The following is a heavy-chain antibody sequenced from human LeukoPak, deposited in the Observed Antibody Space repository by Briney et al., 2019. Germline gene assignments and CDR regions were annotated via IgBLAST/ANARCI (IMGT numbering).Heavy chain of an antibody. V-gene: IGHV1-8*03. Sequence: GASVKVSCKASGYTFTSYDINWVRQATGQGLEWMGWMNPNSGNTGYAQKFQGRVTITRNTSISTAYMELSSLRSEDTAVYYCARVGYCGSGSYARRSYRGDWFDPWGQGTLVTVSS. CDR3: ARVGYCGSGSYARRSYRGDWFDP. D-gene: IGHD3-10*01. J-gene: IGHJ5*02. CDR1: GYTFTSYD. CDR2: MNPNSGNT.